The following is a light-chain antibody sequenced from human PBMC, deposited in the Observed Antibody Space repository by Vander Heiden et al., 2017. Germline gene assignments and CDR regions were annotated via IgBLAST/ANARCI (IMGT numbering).Light chain of an antibody. CDR3: QQYGYSVSIT. Sequence: EIALTQSPGSLSLTQGERATLSCRASQSVYKSYLAGYQQKPGQAPMLLIYGASSSATGVPVRFSGSGSGTDFSLTISRLEPEDFAVYYCQQYGYSVSITFGQGTRLEIK. CDR2: GAS. V-gene: IGKV3-20*01. J-gene: IGKJ5*01. CDR1: QSVYKSY.